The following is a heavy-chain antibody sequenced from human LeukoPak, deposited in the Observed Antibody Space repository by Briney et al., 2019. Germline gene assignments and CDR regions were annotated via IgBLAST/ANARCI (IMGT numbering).Heavy chain of an antibody. V-gene: IGHV1-69-2*01. CDR2: VDPEDGET. D-gene: IGHD3-10*01. CDR1: GYTFTDYY. Sequence: ASVKVSCKASGYTFTDYYMHWVQQAPGKGLEWMGLVDPEDGETIYAEKFQGTVTITADTSTDTAYMELSSLRSEDTAVYYCATDLTMFRGVTNWFDPWGQGTLVTVSS. J-gene: IGHJ5*02. CDR3: ATDLTMFRGVTNWFDP.